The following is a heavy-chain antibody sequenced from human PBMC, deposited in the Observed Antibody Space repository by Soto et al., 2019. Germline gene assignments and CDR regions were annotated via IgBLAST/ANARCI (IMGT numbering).Heavy chain of an antibody. CDR2: LSSDVSNS. J-gene: IGHJ6*02. Sequence: QVQLVESGGGVVQPGGSLRLSCTARGFALTPYSIHWVRQAPGKGLEWVAGLSSDVSNSFYPDSVKGRITISRDNSKTTVHRQITRLRPDDTAIYYCAKDAEMHATRLLSYFALDLWGRGTAVTVSS. D-gene: IGHD3-16*01. CDR1: GFALTPYS. V-gene: IGHV3-30-3*01. CDR3: AKDAEMHATRLLSYFALDL.